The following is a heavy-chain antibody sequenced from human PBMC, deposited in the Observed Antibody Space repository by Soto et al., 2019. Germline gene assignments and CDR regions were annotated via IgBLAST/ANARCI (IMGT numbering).Heavy chain of an antibody. Sequence: SETLSLTCAVSGGSINNNNWWSWVRQPPGKGLEWIGEIFQSGSTNYNPSLKSRVTISLDISKNQFSLKLTSVTAADTAVYYCARGKGQLTVFDYWGQGTLVTVSS. V-gene: IGHV4-4*02. J-gene: IGHJ4*02. CDR1: GGSINNNNW. CDR3: ARGKGQLTVFDY. D-gene: IGHD6-6*01. CDR2: IFQSGST.